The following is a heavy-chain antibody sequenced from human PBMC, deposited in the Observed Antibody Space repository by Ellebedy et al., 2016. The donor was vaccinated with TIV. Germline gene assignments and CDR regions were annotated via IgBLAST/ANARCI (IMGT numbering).Heavy chain of an antibody. D-gene: IGHD3-22*01. CDR3: AKVHTSGYLDY. V-gene: IGHV3-23*01. Sequence: GESLKSSCADSGIIVSQNDRRGVRQAPGKGLEWVSDITDTGDPTYYADSVKGRFTISRDNSNDPLYLQMNGLRAEDTAVYYCAKVHTSGYLDYWGQGILVTVSS. J-gene: IGHJ4*02. CDR1: GIIVSQND. CDR2: ITDTGDPT.